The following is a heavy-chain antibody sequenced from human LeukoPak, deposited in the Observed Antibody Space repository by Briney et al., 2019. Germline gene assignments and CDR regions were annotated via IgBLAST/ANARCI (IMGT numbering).Heavy chain of an antibody. CDR3: AKGGSGGIDY. CDR2: ISYEGRSK. J-gene: IGHJ4*01. Sequence: PGGSLRLSCAASGFIFSRYGMDWVRQSPGKGLEWVALISYEGRSKDYTDSVKGRFSISRDNSKNTMYLQMNSLRPEDTAVYYCAKGGSGGIDYWGQGILVTVSS. CDR1: GFIFSRYG. V-gene: IGHV3-30*18. D-gene: IGHD3-10*01.